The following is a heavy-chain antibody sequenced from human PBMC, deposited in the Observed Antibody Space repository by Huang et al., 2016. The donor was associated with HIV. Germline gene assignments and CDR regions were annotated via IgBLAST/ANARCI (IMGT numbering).Heavy chain of an antibody. CDR1: GYTFSIYG. J-gene: IGHJ4*02. CDR2: GSAYSGYT. V-gene: IGHV1-18*01. Sequence: QIQLVQSGPEVKKPGASVKVSCKASGYTFSIYGISWVRQAPGQGTEWRGWGSAYSGYTNYAQKFQGRVTMTADTSASTADMDLRSLTSDDTAVYYCARVPSDHFSDYWGQGTLVTVSS. CDR3: ARVPSDHFSDY.